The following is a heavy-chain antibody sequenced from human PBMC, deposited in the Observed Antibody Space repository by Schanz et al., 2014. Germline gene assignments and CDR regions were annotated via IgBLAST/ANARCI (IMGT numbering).Heavy chain of an antibody. V-gene: IGHV3-48*04. Sequence: EVQLVESGGGVVRPGGSLRLSCAASGFTFENYALTWVRQVPGKGLEWVSYVSRSTPDIYYADSVKGRFTISRDNSKNSLYLEMNSLRAEDTAVYYCAKDRSWDYDSSGYFDYWGQGTLVTVSS. J-gene: IGHJ4*02. CDR1: GFTFENYA. CDR2: VSRSTPDI. D-gene: IGHD3-22*01. CDR3: AKDRSWDYDSSGYFDY.